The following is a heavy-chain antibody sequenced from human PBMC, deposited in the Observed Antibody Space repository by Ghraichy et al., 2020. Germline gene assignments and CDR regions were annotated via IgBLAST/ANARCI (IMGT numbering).Heavy chain of an antibody. D-gene: IGHD5-12*01. CDR2: IYHSGST. Sequence: SETLSLTCAVSGYSISSGYYWGWIRQPPGKGLEWIGSIYHSGSTYYNPSLKSRVTISVDTSKNQFSLKLSSVTAADTAVYYCARVPEGYSGYDSCFDYWGQGTLVTVSS. J-gene: IGHJ4*02. CDR3: ARVPEGYSGYDSCFDY. CDR1: GYSISSGYY. V-gene: IGHV4-38-2*01.